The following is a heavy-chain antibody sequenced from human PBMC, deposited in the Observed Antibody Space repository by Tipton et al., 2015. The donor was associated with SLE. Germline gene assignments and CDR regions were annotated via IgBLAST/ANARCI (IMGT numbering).Heavy chain of an antibody. D-gene: IGHD6-13*01. J-gene: IGHJ4*02. CDR3: AKGSPGYSSSWWGFDY. V-gene: IGHV3-33*06. CDR1: GFTFSTYS. CDR2: IWYDGTNK. Sequence: RSLRLSCEASGFTFSTYSMHWVRQAPGNGLEWVAVIWYDGTNKHYADSVKGRLTISRDNSKDTLYLQMNNLRVEDTAVYYCAKGSPGYSSSWWGFDYWGQGTLVTVSS.